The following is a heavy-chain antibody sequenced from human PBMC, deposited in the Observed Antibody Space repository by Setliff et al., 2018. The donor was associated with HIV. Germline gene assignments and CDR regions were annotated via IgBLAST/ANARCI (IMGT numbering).Heavy chain of an antibody. CDR2: IYPDESDS. V-gene: IGHV5-51*01. CDR1: GYSFPTYW. J-gene: IGHJ4*02. CDR3: ARVDMGYYYDSSGYSHFDH. D-gene: IGHD3-22*01. Sequence: GESLKISCKGSGYSFPTYWIAWVRQMPGKGLEWMGVIYPDESDSRYSPSFRGQVTVSADKSINTAYLQWSSLKASDTAMYYCARVDMGYYYDSSGYSHFDHWGQGTLVTVSS.